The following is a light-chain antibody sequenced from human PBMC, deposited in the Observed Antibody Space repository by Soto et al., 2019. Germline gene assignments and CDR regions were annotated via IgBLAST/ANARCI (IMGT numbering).Light chain of an antibody. CDR1: RSLSSSY. Sequence: EIVLTQSPGTLSLSPGERATLSCRASRSLSSSYVVWYQQKPGQAPRLLIYAASRRATGIPDRFSDSGSATEYTLTISRLEPEDFAVYYCQQQGTFGQGTKLEIK. CDR3: QQQGT. CDR2: AAS. V-gene: IGKV3-20*01. J-gene: IGKJ2*01.